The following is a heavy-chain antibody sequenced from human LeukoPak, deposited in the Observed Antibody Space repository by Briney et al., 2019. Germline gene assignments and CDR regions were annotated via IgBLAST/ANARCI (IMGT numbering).Heavy chain of an antibody. D-gene: IGHD3-3*01. J-gene: IGHJ4*02. V-gene: IGHV1-2*02. CDR3: ARDRSWAIFGVVIMYYFDY. CDR1: GYTFTGYY. Sequence: GASVKDSRKASGYTFTGYYMHWVRQAPGQGLEWMGWINPNSGGTNYAQKFQGRVTMTRDTSISTAYMELSRLRSDDTAVYYCARDRSWAIFGVVIMYYFDYWGQGTLVTVSS. CDR2: INPNSGGT.